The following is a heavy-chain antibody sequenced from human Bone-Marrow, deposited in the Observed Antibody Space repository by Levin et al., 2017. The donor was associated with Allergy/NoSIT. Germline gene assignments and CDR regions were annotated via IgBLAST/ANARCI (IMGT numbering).Heavy chain of an antibody. D-gene: IGHD2/OR15-2a*01. CDR1: GYDFDTYW. CDR3: ARRTEVITSANIGTFDI. J-gene: IGHJ3*02. V-gene: IGHV5-51*01. Sequence: NPGGSLRLSCKGSGYDFDTYWIGWVRQTPGEGLEWMGMIYPEDYDIRYRASFQGQVTISADRSISTAFLQWSSLEASDSATYYCARRTEVITSANIGTFDIWGQGTKVIVSA. CDR2: IYPEDYDI.